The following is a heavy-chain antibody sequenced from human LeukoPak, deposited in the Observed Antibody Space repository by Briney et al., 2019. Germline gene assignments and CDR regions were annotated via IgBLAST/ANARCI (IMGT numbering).Heavy chain of an antibody. D-gene: IGHD6-13*01. V-gene: IGHV3-53*01. CDR3: ARDAGFYSSSYVR. J-gene: IGHJ4*02. CDR2: IYSGGST. CDR1: GFTVSSNY. Sequence: GGSLRLSCAASGFTVSSNYMSWVRQAPGKGLEWVSVIYSGGSTYYADSVKGRFTISRDSSKNTLYLQMNSLRAEDTAVYYCARDAGFYSSSYVRWGQGTLVTVSS.